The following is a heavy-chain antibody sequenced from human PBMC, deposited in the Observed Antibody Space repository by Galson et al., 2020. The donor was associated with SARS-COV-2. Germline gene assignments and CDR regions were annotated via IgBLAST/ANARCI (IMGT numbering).Heavy chain of an antibody. CDR3: ARDLGRSTVRFYGMDV. J-gene: IGHJ6*02. D-gene: IGHD3-16*01. CDR1: RFTFNNYA. V-gene: IGHV3-30*04. CDR2: ISNDGSDK. Sequence: GESLKISCAASRFTFNNYAMHWVRQAPGKGLEWVAVISNDGSDKYYADSVRGRFTISRDNSKNTLYLQMNSLRSEDMAVYYCARDLGRSTVRFYGMDVWGQGTTVTVSS.